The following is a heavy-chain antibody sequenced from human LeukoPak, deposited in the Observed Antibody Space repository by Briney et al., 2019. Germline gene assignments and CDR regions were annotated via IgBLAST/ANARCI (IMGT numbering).Heavy chain of an antibody. CDR1: GFTFSIYW. D-gene: IGHD6-19*01. V-gene: IGHV3-7*03. CDR3: VRDDRGIAVGTRDH. CDR2: INPDGTEK. J-gene: IGHJ4*02. Sequence: GGFLRLSCAASGFTFSIYWMIWVRQAPGKGLEWVATINPDGTEKRYVDSVKGRFTISRGNGKNALYLQMNSLRAEDTAVYYCVRDDRGIAVGTRDHGAQGTLVTVSS.